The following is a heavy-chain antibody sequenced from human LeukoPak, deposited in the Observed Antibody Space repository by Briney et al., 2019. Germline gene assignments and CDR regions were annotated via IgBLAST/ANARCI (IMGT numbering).Heavy chain of an antibody. J-gene: IGHJ4*02. CDR2: IYPGDSDT. CDR3: ARLGKRSSWHPPIDY. V-gene: IGHV5-51*01. D-gene: IGHD6-13*01. Sequence: GESLKISCKGSGYSFTSYWIGWVRQMPGKGLEWMGIIYPGDSDTRYSPSFQGQVTISADKSISTAYLQWSSLKASDTAMYYCARLGKRSSWHPPIDYWGQGTLVTVSS. CDR1: GYSFTSYW.